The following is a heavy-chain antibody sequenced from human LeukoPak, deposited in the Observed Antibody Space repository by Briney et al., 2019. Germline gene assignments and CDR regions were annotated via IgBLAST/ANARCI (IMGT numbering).Heavy chain of an antibody. CDR2: ISVYNDNT. CDR3: ARGAEAETSPLDF. CDR1: GYTFTSYG. J-gene: IGHJ4*02. V-gene: IGHV1-18*01. Sequence: ASVKVSCKASGYTFTSYGISWVRQAPGQGLEWMGWISVYNDNTNYAQKLQGRVTMTTDTSTSTAYMELRSLRSDDTAVYYCARGAEAETSPLDFWGQGTLVIVS. D-gene: IGHD6-13*01.